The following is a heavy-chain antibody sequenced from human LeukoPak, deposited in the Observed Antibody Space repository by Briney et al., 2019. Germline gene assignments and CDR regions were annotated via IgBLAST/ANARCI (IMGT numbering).Heavy chain of an antibody. CDR2: ISNDDI. Sequence: PGGSLRLSCVASGFTFSRYSMNWFRQAPGKGLEWISYISNDDISYADSVKGRFTISRDNAKNSVYLQMNSLRAEDTAVYYCVREPYSSGWYFSYYFDYWGQGTLVTVSS. D-gene: IGHD6-19*01. CDR1: GFTFSRYS. CDR3: VREPYSSGWYFSYYFDY. V-gene: IGHV3-48*01. J-gene: IGHJ4*02.